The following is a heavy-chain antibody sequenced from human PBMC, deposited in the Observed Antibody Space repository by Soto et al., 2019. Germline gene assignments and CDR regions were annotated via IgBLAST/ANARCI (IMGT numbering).Heavy chain of an antibody. CDR2: IWYDGSNK. D-gene: IGHD4-17*01. Sequence: LRLSCAASGFTFSTYGMHWVRQAPGKGLEWVAVIWYDGSNKYYADSVKGRFTISRDNSKNTLYLQMNSLRAEDTAVYYCAREDLSTTVVTTDYWGQGTMVTVSS. J-gene: IGHJ4*02. CDR1: GFTFSTYG. CDR3: AREDLSTTVVTTDY. V-gene: IGHV3-33*01.